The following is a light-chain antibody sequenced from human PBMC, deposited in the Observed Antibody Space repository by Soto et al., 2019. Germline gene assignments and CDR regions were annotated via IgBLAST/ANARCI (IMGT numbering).Light chain of an antibody. V-gene: IGKV3-11*01. CDR3: QQRSNWPWT. CDR2: DAS. Sequence: EIVLTQSPATLSLSPGERATLSCRASQSVSSYLAWYQQKPGQAPRLLIYDASNRATGIPARFSGSGSGTDFTLATSSLEPETFAVYYCQQRSNWPWTFDQETKVAIK. CDR1: QSVSSY. J-gene: IGKJ1*01.